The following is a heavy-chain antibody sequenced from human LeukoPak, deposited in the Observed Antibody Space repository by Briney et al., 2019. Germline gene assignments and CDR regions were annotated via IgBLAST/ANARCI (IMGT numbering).Heavy chain of an antibody. CDR3: ARGGAHFPLRYFDWLLAPFDY. D-gene: IGHD3-9*01. J-gene: IGHJ4*02. Sequence: SGTLSLTCTVSGGSISRGGYFWSWIRQHPGKGLEWIGYSYGNTNYNPSLKNRVTISVDTSRNQFSLKMTSVTAADTAVYYCARGGAHFPLRYFDWLLAPFDYWGQGTLVTVSS. V-gene: IGHV4-31*03. CDR2: SYGNT. CDR1: GGSISRGGYF.